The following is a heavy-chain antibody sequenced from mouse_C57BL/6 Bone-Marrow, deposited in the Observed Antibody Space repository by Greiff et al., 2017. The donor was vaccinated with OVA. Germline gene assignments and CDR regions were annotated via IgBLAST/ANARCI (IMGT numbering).Heavy chain of an antibody. V-gene: IGHV1-5*01. CDR3: TRNLYYGSSYYYAMDY. CDR2: IYPGNSDT. CDR1: GYTFTSYW. D-gene: IGHD1-1*01. Sequence: DVQLQESGTVLARPGASVKMSCKPSGYTFTSYWMHWVNQRPGQGLEWIGAIYPGNSDTSYNQKFKGKAKLTAVTSASTAYMELSSLTNEDSAVYYCTRNLYYGSSYYYAMDYWGQGTSVTVSS. J-gene: IGHJ4*01.